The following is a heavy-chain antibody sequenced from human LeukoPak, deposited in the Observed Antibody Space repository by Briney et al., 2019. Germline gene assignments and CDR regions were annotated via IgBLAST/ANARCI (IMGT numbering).Heavy chain of an antibody. Sequence: GGSLRLSRAASGFTFSSYAMSWVRQAPGKGLEWVSAISGSGGSTYYADSVKGRFTISRDNSKNTLYLQMNSLRAEDTAVYYCAKEWGYYDSSGYPYYFDYWGQGTLVTVSS. V-gene: IGHV3-23*01. CDR3: AKEWGYYDSSGYPYYFDY. CDR2: ISGSGGST. CDR1: GFTFSSYA. D-gene: IGHD3-22*01. J-gene: IGHJ4*02.